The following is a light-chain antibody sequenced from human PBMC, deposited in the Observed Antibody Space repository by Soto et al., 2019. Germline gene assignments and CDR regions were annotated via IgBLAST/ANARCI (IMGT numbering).Light chain of an antibody. CDR2: EVS. Sequence: QSALTQPASVSGSPGQSITISCTGTRDDVGGYNYVSWCQQYPGKAPKLMIYEVSYRPSGVSNRFSGSRSGHTASLSISGLQAEDEADYYCSAYTNIGTLVFGGGTKLTVL. CDR3: SAYTNIGTLV. J-gene: IGLJ3*02. V-gene: IGLV2-14*01. CDR1: RDDVGGYNY.